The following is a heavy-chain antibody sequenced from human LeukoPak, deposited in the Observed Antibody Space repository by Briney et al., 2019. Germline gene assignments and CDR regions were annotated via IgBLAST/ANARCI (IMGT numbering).Heavy chain of an antibody. CDR1: GFTFSSYA. D-gene: IGHD1-26*01. Sequence: GGSLRLSCAASGFTFSSYAMSWVRQAPGKGLEWVSTISDSGGRTYYADSVKGRFTISRDNSKDMLYLQMNSLRAEDTAVYYCARSQGGTMSLRHFDLWGRGTLVTVSS. V-gene: IGHV3-23*01. CDR3: ARSQGGTMSLRHFDL. J-gene: IGHJ2*01. CDR2: ISDSGGRT.